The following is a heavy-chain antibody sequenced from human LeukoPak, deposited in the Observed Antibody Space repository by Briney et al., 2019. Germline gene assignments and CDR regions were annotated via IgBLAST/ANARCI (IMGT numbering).Heavy chain of an antibody. J-gene: IGHJ3*02. CDR3: ARHYSSYYDFWSGYLMDAFDI. CDR2: IYYSGST. V-gene: IGHV4-59*01. D-gene: IGHD3-3*01. CDR1: GGSISSYY. Sequence: SETLSLTCTVSGGSISSYYWSWTRQPPGKGLEWIGYIYYSGSTNYNPSLKSRVTISVDTSKNQFSLKLSSVTAADTAVYYCARHYSSYYDFWSGYLMDAFDIWGQGTMVTVSS.